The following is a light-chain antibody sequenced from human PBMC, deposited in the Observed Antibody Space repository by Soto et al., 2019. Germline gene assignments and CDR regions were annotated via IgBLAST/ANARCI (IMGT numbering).Light chain of an antibody. J-gene: IGLJ2*01. CDR1: DSDVGGYNY. CDR3: SSYTTSSTMI. CDR2: EVS. V-gene: IGLV2-14*01. Sequence: QSALTQPASVSGSPGQSITISCTGTDSDVGGYNYVSWYQQHPGKAPKLMIYEVSDRPSGVSNRFSGSKSGNTASLTISGLQSEDEAYYYCSSYTTSSTMIFGGGTKVTVL.